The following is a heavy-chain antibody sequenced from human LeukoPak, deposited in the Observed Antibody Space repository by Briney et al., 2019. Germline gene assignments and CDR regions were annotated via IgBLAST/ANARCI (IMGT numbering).Heavy chain of an antibody. D-gene: IGHD4-17*01. CDR2: INWNGGGT. CDR1: GFTFDDYD. Sequence: GGSLRLSCAASGFTFDDYDMSWVRQVPGKGLEWVSGINWNGGGTGYADSVKGRFTISRDNAKNSLYLQMTSLRAEDTALYSCARGLRYPGYFDYWGLGTLVTVSS. CDR3: ARGLRYPGYFDY. J-gene: IGHJ4*02. V-gene: IGHV3-20*04.